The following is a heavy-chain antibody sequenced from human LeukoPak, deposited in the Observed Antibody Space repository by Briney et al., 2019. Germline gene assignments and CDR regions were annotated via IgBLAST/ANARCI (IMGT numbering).Heavy chain of an antibody. CDR1: GFSISLYT. D-gene: IGHD6-13*01. J-gene: IGHJ4*02. CDR2: ISSSSSTI. V-gene: IGHV3-48*04. Sequence: GGSLRLSCEASGFSISLYTMNWVRQAPGKGLEWVSYISSSSSTIYYTDSVKGRFTISRDNAKNSLYLQMNSLRAEDTAVYYCALAAAASPIDYWGQGTLVTGS. CDR3: ALAAAASPIDY.